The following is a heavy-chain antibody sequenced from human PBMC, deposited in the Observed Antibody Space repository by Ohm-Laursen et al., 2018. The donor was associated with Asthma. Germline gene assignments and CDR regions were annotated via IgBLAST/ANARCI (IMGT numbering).Heavy chain of an antibody. CDR1: GFTFDDYA. CDR3: AVSIYAYGEGVY. Sequence: SLRLSCSASGFTFDDYAMHWVRQAPGKGLEWVSGISWNSGSIGYADSVKGRFTISRDNAKNSLYLQMNSLRAEDTAFYYCAVSIYAYGEGVYWGQGTLVTVSS. V-gene: IGHV3-9*01. J-gene: IGHJ4*02. D-gene: IGHD3-10*01. CDR2: ISWNSGSI.